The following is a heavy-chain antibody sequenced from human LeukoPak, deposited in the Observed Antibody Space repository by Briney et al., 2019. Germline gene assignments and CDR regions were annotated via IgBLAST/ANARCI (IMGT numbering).Heavy chain of an antibody. CDR2: IIPIFGTA. V-gene: IGHV1-69*13. Sequence: GASVKVSCKASGGTFSSYAISWVRQAPGQGLEWMGGIIPIFGTANYAQKFQGRVTITADESTSTACMELSSLRSEDTAVYYCACSGSYYNPPFQYWGQGTLVTVSS. D-gene: IGHD3-10*02. CDR3: ACSGSYYNPPFQY. J-gene: IGHJ4*02. CDR1: GGTFSSYA.